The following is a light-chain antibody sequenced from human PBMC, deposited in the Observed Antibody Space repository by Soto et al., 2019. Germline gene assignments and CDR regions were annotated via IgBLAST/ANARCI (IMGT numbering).Light chain of an antibody. CDR1: QSVNSNY. Sequence: EIVLTQSPGTLSLSPGDRATLSCRASQSVNSNYLAWYQRKPGQAPRLLIYGASNRATDIPYRFRARGSGTDFTLTITRLEAEDFAVYYCQQYDSTPPTFGQGTKVEVK. V-gene: IGKV3-20*01. CDR3: QQYDSTPPT. CDR2: GAS. J-gene: IGKJ1*01.